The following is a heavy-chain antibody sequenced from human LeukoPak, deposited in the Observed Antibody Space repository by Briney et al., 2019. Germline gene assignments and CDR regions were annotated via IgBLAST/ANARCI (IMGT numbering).Heavy chain of an antibody. CDR2: ISYDGSNK. V-gene: IGHV3-30-3*01. CDR1: GFTFTNYA. Sequence: GGSLRLSCAASGFTFTNYAIHWVRQAPGKGLEWVAVISYDGSNKYYADSVKGRFTISRDNSKNTLYLQMNSLRAEDTAVYYCAIRGSSTSTNFDYWGQGTLVTVSS. CDR3: AIRGSSTSTNFDY. D-gene: IGHD5/OR15-5a*01. J-gene: IGHJ4*02.